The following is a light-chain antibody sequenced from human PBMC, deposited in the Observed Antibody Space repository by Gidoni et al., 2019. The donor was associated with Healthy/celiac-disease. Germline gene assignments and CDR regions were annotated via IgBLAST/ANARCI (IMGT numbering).Light chain of an antibody. V-gene: IGLV2-14*03. CDR1: SSDVGGYNY. CDR2: DVS. Sequence: QSALTQPASVSGAPGPSITLSCTGTSSDVGGYNYVSWYQQHPGKAPKLMIYDVSNRPSGVSNRFSGSKSGNTASLTISGLQAEDEADYYCSSYTRSSAVVFGGGTKLTVL. J-gene: IGLJ2*01. CDR3: SSYTRSSAVV.